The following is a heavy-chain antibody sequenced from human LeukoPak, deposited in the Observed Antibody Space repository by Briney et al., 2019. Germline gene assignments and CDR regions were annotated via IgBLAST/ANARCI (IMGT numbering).Heavy chain of an antibody. Sequence: GGSLRLSCAASGFTFDDYTMHWVRQAPGKGLEWVPLISWDGGSTYYADSVKGRFTISRDNSKNSPYLQMNSLRTEDTALYYCAKDIAYSSSWYHYYYGMDVWGQGTTVTVSS. V-gene: IGHV3-43*01. D-gene: IGHD6-13*01. CDR1: GFTFDDYT. J-gene: IGHJ6*02. CDR3: AKDIAYSSSWYHYYYGMDV. CDR2: ISWDGGST.